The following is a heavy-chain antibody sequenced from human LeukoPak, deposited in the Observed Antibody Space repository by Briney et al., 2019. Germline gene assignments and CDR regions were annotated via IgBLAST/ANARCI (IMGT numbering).Heavy chain of an antibody. CDR1: GGSISSGSYY. CDR3: AREGQLLSPFDY. CDR2: IYTSGST. V-gene: IGHV4-61*02. J-gene: IGHJ4*02. D-gene: IGHD2-2*01. Sequence: PSETLSLTCTVSGGSISSGSYYWSWIRQPAGKGLEWIGRIYTSGSTNYNPSLKSRVTMSVDTSKNQFSLKLSSVTAADTAVYYCAREGQLLSPFDYWGQGTLVTVSS.